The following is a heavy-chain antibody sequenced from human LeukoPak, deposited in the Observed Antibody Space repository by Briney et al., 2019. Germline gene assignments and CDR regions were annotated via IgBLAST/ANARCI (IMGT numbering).Heavy chain of an antibody. CDR1: GYTFTSYY. D-gene: IGHD2-8*01. V-gene: IGHV1-46*01. J-gene: IGHJ6*02. CDR3: ARDVGYCTNGVCYTADYYYGMDV. Sequence: ASVKVSCTASGYTFTSYYMHWVRQAPGQGLEWMGIINPSGGSTSYAQKFQGRVTMTRDTSTSTVYMGLSSLRSEDTAVYYCARDVGYCTNGVCYTADYYYGMDVWGQGTTVTVSS. CDR2: INPSGGST.